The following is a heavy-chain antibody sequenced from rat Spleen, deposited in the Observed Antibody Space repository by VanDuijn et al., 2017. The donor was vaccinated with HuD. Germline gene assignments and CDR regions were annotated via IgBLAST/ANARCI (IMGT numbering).Heavy chain of an antibody. J-gene: IGHJ1*01. CDR2: IDTDGSRT. Sequence: EVQLVETGGGLVQPGRSLKLSCVASGFTFNRYWMYWVRQAPGKGLEWVSSIDTDGSRTYYPDSVRGRFTISRDNAENTAYLQMDSLRYEDTATYYCARRGKWVYWNFDFWGPGTMVTVSS. CDR1: GFTFNRYW. CDR3: ARRGKWVYWNFDF. V-gene: IGHV5-58*01. D-gene: IGHD4-5*01.